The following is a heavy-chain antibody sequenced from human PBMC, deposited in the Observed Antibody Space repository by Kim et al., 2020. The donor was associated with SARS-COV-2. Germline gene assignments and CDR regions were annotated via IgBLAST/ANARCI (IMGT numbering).Heavy chain of an antibody. V-gene: IGHV3-30*18. CDR2: ISYDGSNK. J-gene: IGHJ4*02. D-gene: IGHD6-13*01. Sequence: GGSLRLSCAASGFTFSNYGMHWVRQAPGKGLEWVAVISYDGSNKYYADSVKGRFTISRDNSKNTLYLQMNSLRAEDTAVYYCAKDPKQQLGAPFDYWGQGTLVTVSS. CDR1: GFTFSNYG. CDR3: AKDPKQQLGAPFDY.